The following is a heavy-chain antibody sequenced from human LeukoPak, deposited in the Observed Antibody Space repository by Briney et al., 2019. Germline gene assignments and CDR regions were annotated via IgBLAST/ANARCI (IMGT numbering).Heavy chain of an antibody. Sequence: GESLKISCKGSGYSFTSYWIGWVRQMPGKGLEWMGIIYPGDSDTRYSPSFQGQVTISADKSISTAYLQWSSLKASDTAMYYCARHANWNDAGVVRYYYYMDVWGKGTTVTVSS. CDR1: GYSFTSYW. D-gene: IGHD1-1*01. J-gene: IGHJ6*03. CDR3: ARHANWNDAGVVRYYYYMDV. CDR2: IYPGDSDT. V-gene: IGHV5-51*01.